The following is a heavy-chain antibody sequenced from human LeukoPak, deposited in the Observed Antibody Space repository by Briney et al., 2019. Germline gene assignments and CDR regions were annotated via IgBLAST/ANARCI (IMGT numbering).Heavy chain of an antibody. CDR1: GFTFSSYW. V-gene: IGHV3-7*03. CDR3: ARGAWYSQGGDFDY. D-gene: IGHD6-13*01. CDR2: IKQDGSEK. Sequence: PGGSLRLSCAASGFTFSSYWMSWVRQAPGKGLEWVANIKQDGSEKYYVDSVKGRFTISRDNAKNSLYLQMNSLRAEDTAVYYCARGAWYSQGGDFDYWGQGTLVTVSS. J-gene: IGHJ4*02.